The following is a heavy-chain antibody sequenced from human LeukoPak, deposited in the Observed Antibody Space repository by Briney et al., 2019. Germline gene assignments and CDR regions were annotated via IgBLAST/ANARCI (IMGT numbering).Heavy chain of an antibody. Sequence: SVKVSFKASGGSFSSYAISWVRQAPGQGLEWMGGIIPIFGTANYAQKFQGRVTITADESTSTAYMELSSLRSEDTAVYYCARDSHYDFWSGYYAVDIWGQGTMVTVSS. CDR1: GGSFSSYA. CDR3: ARDSHYDFWSGYYAVDI. D-gene: IGHD3-3*01. J-gene: IGHJ3*02. CDR2: IIPIFGTA. V-gene: IGHV1-69*13.